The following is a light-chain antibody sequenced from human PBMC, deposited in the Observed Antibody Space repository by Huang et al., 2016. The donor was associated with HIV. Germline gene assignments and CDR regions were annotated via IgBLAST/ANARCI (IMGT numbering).Light chain of an antibody. V-gene: IGKV2D-29*02. CDR1: QSLLHSDGRTY. CDR2: EVS. CDR3: MQSIQLPLT. Sequence: DIVMTQAPLSLSVTPGQPASISCKSSQSLLHSDGRTYLYWYLQRPGQSPQLLLYEVSDRFAGVPDRFSGSGSGTEFTLKISRVEAEDVGVYYCMQSIQLPLTFGGGTKVEI. J-gene: IGKJ4*01.